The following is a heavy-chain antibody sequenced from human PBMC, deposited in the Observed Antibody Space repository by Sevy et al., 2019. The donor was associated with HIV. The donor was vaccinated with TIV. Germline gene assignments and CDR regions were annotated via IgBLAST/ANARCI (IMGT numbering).Heavy chain of an antibody. D-gene: IGHD5-18*01. J-gene: IGHJ5*02. Sequence: GGSLRLSCAASGFTFSSYGMHWVRQAPGKGLEWVAVISYDGSNKYYADSVKGRFTISRDNSKNTLYLQMNSLRAEDTAVYYCANEWIQLWLPWFDPWGQGTLVTVSS. CDR1: GFTFSSYG. CDR2: ISYDGSNK. CDR3: ANEWIQLWLPWFDP. V-gene: IGHV3-30*18.